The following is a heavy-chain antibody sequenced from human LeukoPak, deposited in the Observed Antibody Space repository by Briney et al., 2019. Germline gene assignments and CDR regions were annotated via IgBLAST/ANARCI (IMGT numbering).Heavy chain of an antibody. Sequence: GGSLRLSCAASGFTVSSNYMSWVRQAPGKGLEWVSVIYSGGSTYYADSVKGRFTISRDNSKNTLYLQMNSLRAEDTAVYYCGRSSRGDSSGYYPRYFDYWGQGTLVTVSS. J-gene: IGHJ4*02. CDR1: GFTVSSNY. D-gene: IGHD3-22*01. CDR3: GRSSRGDSSGYYPRYFDY. V-gene: IGHV3-66*02. CDR2: IYSGGST.